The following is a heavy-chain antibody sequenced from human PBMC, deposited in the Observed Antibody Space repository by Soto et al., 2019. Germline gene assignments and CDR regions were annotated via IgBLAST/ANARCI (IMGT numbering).Heavy chain of an antibody. J-gene: IGHJ4*02. CDR2: IYYSGST. D-gene: IGHD2-2*02. Sequence: QLQLQESGPGLVKPSETLSLTCTGSGGSISSSSYYWGGIRQPPGKGLEWIGSIYYSGSTYYNPSLKSRGTISVDTSKDHFCLNGSPVTVTDTAVYYCARQGVIVVVPAAIRAIAVGAMATFDYWGQGTLVTVSS. V-gene: IGHV4-39*01. CDR1: GGSISSSSYY. CDR3: ARQGVIVVVPAAIRAIAVGAMATFDY.